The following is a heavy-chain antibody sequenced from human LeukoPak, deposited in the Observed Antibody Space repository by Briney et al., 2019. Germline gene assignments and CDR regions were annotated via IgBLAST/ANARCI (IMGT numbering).Heavy chain of an antibody. CDR2: IYASGIT. CDR3: ARANSDDWPSYYFDY. V-gene: IGHV4-4*07. D-gene: IGHD3-9*01. J-gene: IGHJ4*02. CDR1: GGAISDYY. Sequence: SETLSLTCTLSGGAISDYYWNWIRQPAGKALQWIGRIYASGITKYNPSLKSRVSMSVDTSKNQFSLKMTSVTAADTAVHYCARANSDDWPSYYFDYWGQGTLVTVSS.